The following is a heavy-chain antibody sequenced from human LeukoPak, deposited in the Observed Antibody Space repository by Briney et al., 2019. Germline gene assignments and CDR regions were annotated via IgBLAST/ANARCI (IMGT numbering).Heavy chain of an antibody. Sequence: GGSLRLSCAASGFTFSDYYMSWIRQAPGKGLEWVSYISSSGSTIYYADSVKGRFTISRDNAKNSLYLQMNSLRAEDTAVYYCAKDQGYGSGSYHWFDPWGQGTLVTVSS. CDR2: ISSSGSTI. D-gene: IGHD3-10*01. V-gene: IGHV3-11*01. J-gene: IGHJ5*02. CDR1: GFTFSDYY. CDR3: AKDQGYGSGSYHWFDP.